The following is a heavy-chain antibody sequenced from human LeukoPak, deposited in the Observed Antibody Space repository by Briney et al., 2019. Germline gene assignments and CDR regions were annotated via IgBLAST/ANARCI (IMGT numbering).Heavy chain of an antibody. CDR1: GGTFSSYA. V-gene: IGHV1-69*13. D-gene: IGHD3-10*01. CDR3: ARSMVRGVPYFDY. CDR2: IIPMFATA. Sequence: SVKVSCKASGGTFSSYAISWMRQAPGQGLEWMGGIIPMFATANYAQTFQGRVTITADESTSTVYMELSSLRSEDTAIYYCARSMVRGVPYFDYRGQGTLVTVSS. J-gene: IGHJ4*02.